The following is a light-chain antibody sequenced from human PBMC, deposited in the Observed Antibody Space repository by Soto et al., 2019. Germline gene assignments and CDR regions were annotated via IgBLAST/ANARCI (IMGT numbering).Light chain of an antibody. CDR2: DND. V-gene: IGLV1-51*01. Sequence: QSLLTQPPSVSAAPGQKVTISCSGSSSNIGNNYVFWYQQLPGTAPKLLIYDNDKRPSGIPDRFSGSKSGTSATLGITGLQTGDEADYYCATWDRSLSVGVFGGGTKLTV. J-gene: IGLJ2*01. CDR3: ATWDRSLSVGV. CDR1: SSNIGNNY.